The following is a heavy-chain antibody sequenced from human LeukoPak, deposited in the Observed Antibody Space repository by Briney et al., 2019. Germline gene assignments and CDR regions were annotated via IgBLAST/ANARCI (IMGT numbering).Heavy chain of an antibody. CDR3: STGSGHAFDI. CDR2: INSDGSST. J-gene: IGHJ3*02. CDR1: GFTISSDW. V-gene: IGHV3-74*01. D-gene: IGHD3-10*01. Sequence: GGSLRLSCAASGFTISSDWMHWVRQVPGKGLVWVSRINSDGSSTSYADSVKGRFTISRDNAKNTLYVQMNSPRAEDTAVYYCSTGSGHAFDIWGRGTMVTVSS.